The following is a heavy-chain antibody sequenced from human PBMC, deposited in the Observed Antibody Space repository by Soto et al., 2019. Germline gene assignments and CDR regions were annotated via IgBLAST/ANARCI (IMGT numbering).Heavy chain of an antibody. J-gene: IGHJ6*02. Sequence: QVQLQESGPGLVKPSETLSLTCTVSGGSVSSGSYYWSWIRQPPGKGLEWIGYIYYSGSTNYNPSLKSRATISVDTSKNQFSLKLSSVTAADTAVYYCAREAGGDSDWDFDYYYGMDVWGQGTTVTVSS. CDR2: IYYSGST. CDR1: GGSVSSGSYY. V-gene: IGHV4-61*01. CDR3: AREAGGDSDWDFDYYYGMDV. D-gene: IGHD2-21*02.